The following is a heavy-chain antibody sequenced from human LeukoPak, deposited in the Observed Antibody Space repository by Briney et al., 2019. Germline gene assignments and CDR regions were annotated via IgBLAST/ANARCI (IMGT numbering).Heavy chain of an antibody. CDR1: GYSFTSYW. Sequence: GESLKISCKGSGYSFTSYWIGWVRQMPGKGLEWMGIIYPGDSDTRYSPSFQGQVTISADKSISTANLQWSSLKASDTAMYYCARLGNSSGWIPDAFDIWGQGTMVTVSS. D-gene: IGHD6-19*01. CDR2: IYPGDSDT. J-gene: IGHJ3*02. V-gene: IGHV5-51*01. CDR3: ARLGNSSGWIPDAFDI.